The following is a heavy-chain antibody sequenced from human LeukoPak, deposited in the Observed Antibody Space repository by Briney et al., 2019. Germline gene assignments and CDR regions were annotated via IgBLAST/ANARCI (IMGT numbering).Heavy chain of an antibody. CDR3: TRWARYCSSGSCYSWFDP. J-gene: IGHJ5*02. CDR2: MKIEGSEK. Sequence: PGGSLRLSCVASGFTFSSYGMSWVRQAPGKGLEWGANMKIEGSEKYYVDSVKGRFTISRDNAKNSLYLQMNSLRVDDTAVYYCTRWARYCSSGSCYSWFDPWGQGTLVTVSS. V-gene: IGHV3-7*01. CDR1: GFTFSSYG. D-gene: IGHD2-15*01.